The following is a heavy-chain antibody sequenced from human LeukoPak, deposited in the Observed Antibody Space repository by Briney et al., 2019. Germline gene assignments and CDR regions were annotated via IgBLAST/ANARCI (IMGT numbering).Heavy chain of an antibody. Sequence: GGSLRLSCAASGFTFSSYAMHWVRQAPGKGLEWVADISYDGSNKYYADSVKGRFTISRDNSKNTLYLQMNSLRAEDTAVYYCAKDAVTLGELLFYYYRDVGGKGTTVTVSS. J-gene: IGHJ6*03. D-gene: IGHD1-26*01. V-gene: IGHV3-30-3*01. CDR1: GFTFSSYA. CDR2: ISYDGSNK. CDR3: AKDAVTLGELLFYYYRDV.